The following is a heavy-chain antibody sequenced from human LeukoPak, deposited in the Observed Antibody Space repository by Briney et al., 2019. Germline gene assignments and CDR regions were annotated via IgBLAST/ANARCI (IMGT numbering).Heavy chain of an antibody. CDR1: GGSISSSGYY. J-gene: IGHJ6*03. CDR3: ARCYGGSYRVFYYYYMDV. V-gene: IGHV4-39*07. Sequence: SETLSLTCTVSGGSISSSGYYWGWIRQPPGKGLEWIGSIYYSGSTYYNPSLKSRVTISVDTSKNQFSLKLSSVTAADTAVYYCARCYGGSYRVFYYYYMDVWGKGTTVTVSS. CDR2: IYYSGST. D-gene: IGHD3-16*02.